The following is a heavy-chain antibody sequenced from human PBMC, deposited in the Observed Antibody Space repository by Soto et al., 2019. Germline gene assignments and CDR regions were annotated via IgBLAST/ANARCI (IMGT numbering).Heavy chain of an antibody. CDR3: AKAKGSGSYRITYSYYYGMDV. V-gene: IGHV3-23*01. CDR2: ISGSGGST. D-gene: IGHD3-10*01. CDR1: GFTFSSYA. Sequence: EVQLLESGGGLVQPGGSLRLSCAASGFTFSSYAMSWVRQAPGTALEWVSAISGSGGSTYYADSVKGRFTISRDNSKNTLYLQMTSLRAEDTAVYYCAKAKGSGSYRITYSYYYGMDVWGQGTTVTVSS. J-gene: IGHJ6*02.